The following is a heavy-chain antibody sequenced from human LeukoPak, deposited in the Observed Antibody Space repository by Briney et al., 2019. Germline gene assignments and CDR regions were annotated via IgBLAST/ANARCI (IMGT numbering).Heavy chain of an antibody. CDR2: IYYTGTT. CDR3: ARRLVYDKRAFDA. CDR1: GGSISGTYY. Sequence: SETLSLTCTVSGGSISGTYYWSWIRQPPGKGLEWIGYIYYTGTTDSNPSLKSRVTISLDTSKNQFSLNLSSVTAADTAVYYCARRLVYDKRAFDAWGQGTMVTVSS. J-gene: IGHJ3*01. V-gene: IGHV4-59*08. D-gene: IGHD3-16*01.